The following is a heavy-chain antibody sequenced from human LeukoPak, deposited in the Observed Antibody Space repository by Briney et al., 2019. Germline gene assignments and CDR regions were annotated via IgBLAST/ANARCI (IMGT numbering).Heavy chain of an antibody. V-gene: IGHV3-15*01. J-gene: IGHJ4*02. CDR3: TTDPRWGVGSFFDF. Sequence: KPGGSLRLSCAASGFTFSNTWMSWVRQAPGKGLEWFGRIQSKASGGTRDYAAPVKDRFTISRDDSEKTLYLQMNSLKTEGTALYYCTTDPRWGVGSFFDFWGQGTLVTVSS. CDR1: GFTFSNTW. D-gene: IGHD3-16*01. CDR2: IQSKASGGTR.